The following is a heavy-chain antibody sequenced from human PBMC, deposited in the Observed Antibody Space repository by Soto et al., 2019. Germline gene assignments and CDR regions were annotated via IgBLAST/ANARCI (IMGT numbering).Heavy chain of an antibody. D-gene: IGHD6-13*01. V-gene: IGHV4-4*02. Sequence: SETLSLTCAVSGGSISSSNWWSWVRQPPGKGLEWIGEIYHSGSTNYNPSLKSRVTISVDKSKNQFSLKLSSVTAADTAVYYCAAARELVRGVDYWGQGTLVTVS. CDR2: IYHSGST. CDR1: GGSISSSNW. J-gene: IGHJ4*02. CDR3: AAARELVRGVDY.